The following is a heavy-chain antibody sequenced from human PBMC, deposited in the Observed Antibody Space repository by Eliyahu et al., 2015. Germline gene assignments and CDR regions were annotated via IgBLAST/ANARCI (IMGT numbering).Heavy chain of an antibody. Sequence: QVQLVESGGGVVQPGRSLGLSCAASGFIFSDSAMHWVRQAPGKGLGWVAIIWYDGSNQYYADSVKGRFTISRDNSKNTVSLQMNSLRGEDTAIYYCARDHDYSGNYLEDWGQGTLVAVSS. D-gene: IGHD4-23*01. CDR2: IWYDGSNQ. CDR1: GFIFSDSA. J-gene: IGHJ4*02. V-gene: IGHV3-33*01. CDR3: ARDHDYSGNYLED.